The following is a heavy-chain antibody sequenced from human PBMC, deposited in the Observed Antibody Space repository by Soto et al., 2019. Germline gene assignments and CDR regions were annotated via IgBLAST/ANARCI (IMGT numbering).Heavy chain of an antibody. Sequence: QVPLVQSGAEVKKPGASVKVSCKASGYTFTSYGISWVRQAPGQGLESMGWISAYNGNTNYAQKLQGRVTMTTDTSTSTAYMELRSLRSDDTAVYYCARGGDLRFLEWSPGLLDPWGQGTLVTVSS. CDR3: ARGGDLRFLEWSPGLLDP. CDR2: ISAYNGNT. V-gene: IGHV1-18*01. J-gene: IGHJ5*02. CDR1: GYTFTSYG. D-gene: IGHD3-3*01.